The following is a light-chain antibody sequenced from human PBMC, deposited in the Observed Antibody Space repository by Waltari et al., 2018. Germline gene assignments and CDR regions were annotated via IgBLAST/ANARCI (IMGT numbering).Light chain of an antibody. V-gene: IGKV1-5*03. CDR3: RQYNSYSLT. CDR2: KAA. CDR1: QIISSW. Sequence: DIQMTDSTSTLSACGGDRGTITCRARQIISSWLGWDRQKPGEGPKRRIDKAAGLESVVPSRFRCSGAGTEFLPTISSLQPADFAPFYCRQYNSYSLTFGPGIKVEIK. J-gene: IGKJ1*01.